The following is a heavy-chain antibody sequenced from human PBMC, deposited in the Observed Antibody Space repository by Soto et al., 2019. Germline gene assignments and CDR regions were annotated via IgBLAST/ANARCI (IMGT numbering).Heavy chain of an antibody. J-gene: IGHJ4*02. CDR2: ISGGGDAT. CDR3: AKKIHSSSGFDY. V-gene: IGHV3-23*01. CDR1: GFTFNNFA. Sequence: GESLKISCAATGFTFNNFAMNWVRQGPGKGLEWASGISGGGDATRYADSVKGRFTISRDNAESMVYLDMYSLIPDDTAIYYCAKKIHSSSGFDYWGQGTPV. D-gene: IGHD6-6*01.